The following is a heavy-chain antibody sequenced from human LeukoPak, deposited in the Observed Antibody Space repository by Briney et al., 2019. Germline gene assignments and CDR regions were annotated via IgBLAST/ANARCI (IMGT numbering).Heavy chain of an antibody. Sequence: PGGSLRLSCVASGFTFSSYGMHWVRQAPGKGLEWLVVASYDGTRQYYADFVRGRFTISRDNSKNTVYLDMNRLRVDDTAVYYCAKDWSEGSGSYIDYWGQGALVTVSS. CDR1: GFTFSSYG. D-gene: IGHD3-10*01. V-gene: IGHV3-30*06. CDR2: ASYDGTRQ. J-gene: IGHJ4*02. CDR3: AKDWSEGSGSYIDY.